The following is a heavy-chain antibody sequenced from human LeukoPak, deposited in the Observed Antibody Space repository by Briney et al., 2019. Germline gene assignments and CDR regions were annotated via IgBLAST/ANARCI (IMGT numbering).Heavy chain of an antibody. Sequence: PGGSLRLSCAASGFTFDDYAMHWVRQAPGKGLEWVSGISWNSGSIGYADSVKGRFTISRDNAKNSLYLQMNSLRAEDMALYYCAKGHGGSYVDPFDYRGQGTLVTVSS. CDR1: GFTFDDYA. D-gene: IGHD1-26*01. V-gene: IGHV3-9*03. CDR3: AKGHGGSYVDPFDY. CDR2: ISWNSGSI. J-gene: IGHJ4*02.